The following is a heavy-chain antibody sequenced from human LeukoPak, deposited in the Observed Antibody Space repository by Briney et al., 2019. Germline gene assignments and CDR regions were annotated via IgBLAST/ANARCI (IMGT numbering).Heavy chain of an antibody. CDR3: AREYGGNRFDH. CDR2: INPSGGGT. V-gene: IGHV1-46*01. D-gene: IGHD4-23*01. CDR1: GYTFTSCY. J-gene: IGHJ4*02. Sequence: ASVKVSCKASGYTFTSCYLHWVRQAPGQGLEWMGIINPSGGGTSYAQKFQDRVTITRDTSMNTVYMELSSLRSEDTAVYYCAREYGGNRFDHWGQGTLVTVSS.